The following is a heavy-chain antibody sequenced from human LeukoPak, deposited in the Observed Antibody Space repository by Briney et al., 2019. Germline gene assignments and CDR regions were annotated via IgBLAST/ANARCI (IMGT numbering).Heavy chain of an antibody. D-gene: IGHD3-16*01. V-gene: IGHV3-74*01. CDR1: GFSFSTYW. J-gene: IGHJ5*02. CDR2: TNADGSIT. CDR3: GRDLGGRGGA. Sequence: SGGSLRLSCAASGFSFSTYWMHWVRQGPGTGPVWVSRTNADGSITDYTDSVKGRFTISRDNAKDTLYLQMNSLRPEDTAVYYCGRDLGGRGGAWGQGTLVTVSS.